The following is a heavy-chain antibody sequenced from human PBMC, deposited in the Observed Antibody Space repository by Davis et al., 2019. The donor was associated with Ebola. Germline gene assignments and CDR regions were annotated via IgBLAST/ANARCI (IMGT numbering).Heavy chain of an antibody. Sequence: MPSETLSLTCIVSGYSISSGYYWGWIRQPPGKGLEWIGEINHSGSTNYNPSLKSRVTISVDTSKNQFSLKLSSVTAADTAVYYCARGRILYYDILTAYGWFDPWGQGTLVTVSS. J-gene: IGHJ5*02. D-gene: IGHD3-9*01. CDR2: INHSGST. V-gene: IGHV4-38-2*02. CDR3: ARGRILYYDILTAYGWFDP. CDR1: GYSISSGYY.